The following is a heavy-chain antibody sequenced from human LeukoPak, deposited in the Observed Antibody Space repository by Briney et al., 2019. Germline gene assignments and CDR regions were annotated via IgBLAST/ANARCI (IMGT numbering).Heavy chain of an antibody. CDR1: GYSISSGYY. CDR3: SRLQWFGDLGTY. J-gene: IGHJ4*02. V-gene: IGHV4-38-2*02. D-gene: IGHD3-10*01. CDR2: MYHSGST. Sequence: SETLSLTCTVSGYSISSGYYWGWIRQPPGKGLEWIGSMYHSGSTYYNPSLKSRVTISIDTSKNQFSLNLSSVTAADTAVYFCSRLQWFGDLGTYWGQGTLVTVSS.